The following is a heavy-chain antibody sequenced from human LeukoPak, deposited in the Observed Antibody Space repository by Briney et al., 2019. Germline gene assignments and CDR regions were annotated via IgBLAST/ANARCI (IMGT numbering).Heavy chain of an antibody. V-gene: IGHV4-39*01. Sequence: KTSETLSLTCTVSGGSISSSSYYWGWIRQPPGKGLEWIGSIYYSGSTYYNPSLKSRVTISVGTSKNQFSLKLSSVTAADTAVYYCARAGPFYYYMDVWGKGTTVTVSS. J-gene: IGHJ6*03. CDR1: GGSISSSSYY. CDR2: IYYSGST. CDR3: ARAGPFYYYMDV.